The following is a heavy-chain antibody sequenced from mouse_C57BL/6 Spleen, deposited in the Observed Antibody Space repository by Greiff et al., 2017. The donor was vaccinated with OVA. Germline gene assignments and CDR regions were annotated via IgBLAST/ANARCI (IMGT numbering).Heavy chain of an antibody. J-gene: IGHJ1*03. D-gene: IGHD1-1*01. CDR1: GYSITSDY. CDR3: ARFGNYYGSSYVQYFDV. Sequence: EVKLQESGPGLAKPSQTLSLTCSVTGYSITSDYWNWIRKFPGNKLEYMGYISYSGSTYYNPSLKSRISITRDTSKNQYYLQLNSATTEDTATYYCARFGNYYGSSYVQYFDVWGTGTTVTVSS. V-gene: IGHV3-8*01. CDR2: ISYSGST.